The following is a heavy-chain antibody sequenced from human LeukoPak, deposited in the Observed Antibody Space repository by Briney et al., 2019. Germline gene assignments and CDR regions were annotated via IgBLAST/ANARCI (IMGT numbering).Heavy chain of an antibody. CDR2: IASKTDGGAT. J-gene: IGHJ4*02. Sequence: GGTLRLSCSASGLTVTNSWMNWVRQAPGEGLDWVGRIASKTDGGATDYAAPVKGRFTISRDDSKNTLNLQMNSLKTEDTAVYYCTTGIRCDWGQGTLVTVSS. D-gene: IGHD2-21*01. V-gene: IGHV3-15*07. CDR3: TTGIRCD. CDR1: GLTVTNSW.